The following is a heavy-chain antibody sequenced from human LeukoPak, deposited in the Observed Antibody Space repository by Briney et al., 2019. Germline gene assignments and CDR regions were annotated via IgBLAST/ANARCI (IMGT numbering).Heavy chain of an antibody. V-gene: IGHV1-18*01. CDR2: ISAYNGNT. J-gene: IGHJ3*02. D-gene: IGHD3-22*01. Sequence: ASVKVSCKASGYTFTSYGIRWVRQAPGQGLEWMGWISAYNGNTNYAQKLQGRVTMTTDTSTSTAYMELRSLRSDDTAVYHCARDRAMIAVVPDAFDIWGQGTMVTVSS. CDR3: ARDRAMIAVVPDAFDI. CDR1: GYTFTSYG.